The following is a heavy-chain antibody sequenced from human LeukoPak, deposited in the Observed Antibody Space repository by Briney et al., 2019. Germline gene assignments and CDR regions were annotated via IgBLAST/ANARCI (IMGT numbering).Heavy chain of an antibody. CDR3: AREYGGYVRYFDY. Sequence: GGSLRLSCAAPGFTFSSYWMHWVRQAPGKGLVWVSRVNSDGSSTSYADSVKGRFTISRDNAKNTLYLQMNSLRAEDTAVYYCAREYGGYVRYFDYWGQGTLVTVSS. V-gene: IGHV3-74*01. CDR1: GFTFSSYW. CDR2: VNSDGSST. D-gene: IGHD5-12*01. J-gene: IGHJ4*02.